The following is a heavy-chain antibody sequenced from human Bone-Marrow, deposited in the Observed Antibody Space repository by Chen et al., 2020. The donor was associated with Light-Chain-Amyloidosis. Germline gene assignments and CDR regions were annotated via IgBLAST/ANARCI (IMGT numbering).Heavy chain of an antibody. CDR1: GDSLDSGNYY. J-gene: IGHJ4*02. V-gene: IGHV4-31*03. CDR3: ARADYIDRSFDY. Sequence: QVQLQESGPGLVKPSQTLSLTCTVSGDSLDSGNYYWSWIRQHPGKGLEWIGYIYFSVNTYYNPSLQSRVTISLATFNNQFSLRLSSVTAADTAVYYCARADYIDRSFDYWGQGILVTVSS. CDR2: IYFSVNT. D-gene: IGHD4-4*01.